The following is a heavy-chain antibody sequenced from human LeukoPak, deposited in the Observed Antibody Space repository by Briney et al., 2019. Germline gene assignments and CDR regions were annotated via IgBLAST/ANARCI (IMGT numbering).Heavy chain of an antibody. CDR1: GGTFSIYA. CDR3: ARVSTVTTFHWFDP. CDR2: IIPILGIA. V-gene: IGHV1-69*04. D-gene: IGHD4-17*01. Sequence: ASVKVSCKASGGTFSIYAISWVRQAPGQGLEWMGRIIPILGIANYAQKFQGRVTITADKSTSTAYMELSSLRSEDTAVYYCARVSTVTTFHWFDPWGQGTLVTVSS. J-gene: IGHJ5*02.